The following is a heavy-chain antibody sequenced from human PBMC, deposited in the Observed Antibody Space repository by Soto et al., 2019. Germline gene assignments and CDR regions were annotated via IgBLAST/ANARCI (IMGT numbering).Heavy chain of an antibody. J-gene: IGHJ6*03. D-gene: IGHD3-3*01. CDR3: ARGPKGYDFWSGYRNYYYHYYMAV. Sequence: SETLSLTCSVSDDSINSDKYYWGWIRQPPGKGLEWIGSINHSGSTNYNPSLKSRVTISVDTSKNQFSLKLSSVTAADTAVYYCARGPKGYDFWSGYRNYYYHYYMAVWGKGTTVTVSS. CDR2: INHSGST. V-gene: IGHV4-39*07. CDR1: DDSINSDKYY.